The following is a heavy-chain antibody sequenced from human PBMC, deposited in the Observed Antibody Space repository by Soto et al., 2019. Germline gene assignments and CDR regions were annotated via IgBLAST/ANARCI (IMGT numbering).Heavy chain of an antibody. CDR1: GFTFSSYA. D-gene: IGHD6-19*01. V-gene: IGHV3-23*01. J-gene: IGHJ4*02. CDR2: ISGSGGST. Sequence: VQLMESGGGVVQPGGSLRLSYATSGFTFSSYAMSWVRQAPGKGLEWVSAISGSGGSTYYADSVKGRFTISRDNSKNTLYLQMNSLRAEDTAVYYCAKDRWAVARLPHFDYWGQGTLVSVSS. CDR3: AKDRWAVARLPHFDY.